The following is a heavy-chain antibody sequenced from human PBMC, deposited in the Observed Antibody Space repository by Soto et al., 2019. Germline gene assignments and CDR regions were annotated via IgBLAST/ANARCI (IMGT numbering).Heavy chain of an antibody. Sequence: QVQLVESGGGVVQPGRSLRLSCAASGFTFSSYGMHWVRQAPGTGLEWVAVIWYEGSNKYYADSVKGRFTISRDNSKNTLYLQMNSLRAEDTAVYSCAREGALGYCSRTSCGGSDYGGQGTLVTVSS. J-gene: IGHJ4*02. CDR2: IWYEGSNK. D-gene: IGHD2-2*01. V-gene: IGHV3-33*01. CDR3: AREGALGYCSRTSCGGSDY. CDR1: GFTFSSYG.